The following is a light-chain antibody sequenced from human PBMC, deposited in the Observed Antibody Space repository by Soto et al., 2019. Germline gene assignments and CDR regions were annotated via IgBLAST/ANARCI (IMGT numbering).Light chain of an antibody. CDR1: QSVSST. J-gene: IGKJ4*01. V-gene: IGKV3-15*01. CDR3: QQYNNWPRTLT. Sequence: EIVMTQSPATLSVSPGERATLSCRASQSVSSTLAWYQQKPGQAPRLLIYGASPRATGIPARFSGSGSGTEFTLNISSLQSEDFAVYYCQQYNNWPRTLTFGGGTKVEIK. CDR2: GAS.